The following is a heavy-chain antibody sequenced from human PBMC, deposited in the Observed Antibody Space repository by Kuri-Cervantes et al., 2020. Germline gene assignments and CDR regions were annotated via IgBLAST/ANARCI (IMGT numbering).Heavy chain of an antibody. V-gene: IGHV1-46*01. J-gene: IGHJ4*02. CDR1: GYTFTSYY. D-gene: IGHD3-10*01. Sequence: ASVKVSCKASGYTFTSYYMHWVRQAPGQGLEWMGIINPSGGSTSYTQKFQGRVTMTRDTSTSTVYMELSSLRSEDTAVYYCARASLGGYYFDYWGQGTLVTVSS. CDR3: ARASLGGYYFDY. CDR2: INPSGGST.